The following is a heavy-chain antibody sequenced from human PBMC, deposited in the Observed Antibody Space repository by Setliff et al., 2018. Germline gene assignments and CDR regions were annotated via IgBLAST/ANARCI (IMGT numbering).Heavy chain of an antibody. J-gene: IGHJ6*03. Sequence: SETLSLTCTVSGGSISPYFWSWIRQSPGKGLEWIGYIYHDGNTNFNPSLKSRVTMSVDTSKNQFALNLTSVTAADTAVYYCARGCAAGACYSDYYYYMDVWGKGTTVTVSS. CDR1: GGSISPYF. D-gene: IGHD2-15*01. V-gene: IGHV4-4*08. CDR3: ARGCAAGACYSDYYYYMDV. CDR2: IYHDGNT.